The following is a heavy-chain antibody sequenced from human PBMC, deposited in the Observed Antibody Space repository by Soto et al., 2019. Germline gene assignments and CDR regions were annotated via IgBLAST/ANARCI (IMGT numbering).Heavy chain of an antibody. CDR2: IHYSGNT. V-gene: IGHV4-59*08. CDR3: ARQVDTAMVTGISH. J-gene: IGHJ4*02. D-gene: IGHD5-18*01. Sequence: SETLSLTCTVSGDSISAYSWSWVRQPPGKGLEWIGNIHYSGNTNYNPSLKSRVTISVDTSKNQFSLKLSSVTAADTAVYYCARQVDTAMVTGISHWGQGTLVTVSS. CDR1: GDSISAYS.